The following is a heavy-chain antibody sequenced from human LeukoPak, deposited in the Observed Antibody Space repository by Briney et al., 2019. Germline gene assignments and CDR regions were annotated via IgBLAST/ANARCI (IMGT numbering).Heavy chain of an antibody. CDR3: ARDSTYYYDSKYFDY. V-gene: IGHV3-21*01. CDR2: ISSSSSYI. J-gene: IGHJ4*02. CDR1: GFTFSSYS. Sequence: GGSLRLSCAASGFTFSSYSMNWVRQAPGKGLEWVSSISSSSSYIYYADSVKGRFTISRDNAKNSLYLQMNSLRAEDTAVYYCARDSTYYYDSKYFDYWGQGTLVTVSS. D-gene: IGHD3-22*01.